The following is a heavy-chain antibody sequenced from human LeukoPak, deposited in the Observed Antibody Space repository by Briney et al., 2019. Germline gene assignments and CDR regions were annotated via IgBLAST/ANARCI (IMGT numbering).Heavy chain of an antibody. Sequence: GGSLRLSCAASGFTFSSYGMHWVRQAPGKGLEWVAVISYDGSNKYYADSVKGRFTISRDNSKNTLYLQMNSLRAEDTAVYYCAKDRTAVDVRTAFDYWGQGTLVTVSS. D-gene: IGHD6-19*01. CDR1: GFTFSSYG. V-gene: IGHV3-30*18. J-gene: IGHJ4*02. CDR3: AKDRTAVDVRTAFDY. CDR2: ISYDGSNK.